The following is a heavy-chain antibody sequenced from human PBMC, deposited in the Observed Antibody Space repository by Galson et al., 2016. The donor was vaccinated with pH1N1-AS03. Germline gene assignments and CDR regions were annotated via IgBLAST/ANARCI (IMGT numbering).Heavy chain of an antibody. CDR1: GASLISSDFY. CDR2: VHHTGST. Sequence: SETLSLTCLVSGASLISSDFYWGWVRQSPGQAPEWIGSVHHTGSTYYSPPLKTRLTKSVDTSNNQFSLRLTSVTAADTALYYCVRDRKYGGYFDYWGQGALVTVSS. CDR3: VRDRKYGGYFDY. D-gene: IGHD4/OR15-4a*01. V-gene: IGHV4-39*07. J-gene: IGHJ4*02.